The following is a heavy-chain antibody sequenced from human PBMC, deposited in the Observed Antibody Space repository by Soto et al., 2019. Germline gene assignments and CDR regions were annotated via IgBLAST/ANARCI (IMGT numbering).Heavy chain of an antibody. J-gene: IGHJ4*02. CDR1: GCSVTNSSYY. CDR3: VSQRTTVPTQAYFDY. CDR2: VYYRGRS. V-gene: IGHV4-39*01. Sequence: SETLSLTCTVSGCSVTNSSYYWGWIRQSPGKGLEWIGSVYYRGRSYSKSSVKSRVTISVDTSKNRFSLSLNSVTASDTAVYFCVSQRTTVPTQAYFDYWGPGALVTVSS. D-gene: IGHD4-17*01.